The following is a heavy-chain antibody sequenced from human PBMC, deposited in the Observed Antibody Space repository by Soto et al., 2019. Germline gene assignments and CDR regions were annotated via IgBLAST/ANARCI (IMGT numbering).Heavy chain of an antibody. D-gene: IGHD3-10*01. J-gene: IGHJ5*02. CDR3: VRGGHGSGSYLGSS. CDR2: IRQDGGAQ. V-gene: IGHV3-7*03. Sequence: PVGSLRLSCVASGFTFTTYWMSWVRQAPGKGLQWVANIRQDGGAQYYVDSVKGRFTISRDNAKNSVYLQMDGLRVEDTAVYYCVRGGHGSGSYLGSSWGQGILVTVSS. CDR1: GFTFTTYW.